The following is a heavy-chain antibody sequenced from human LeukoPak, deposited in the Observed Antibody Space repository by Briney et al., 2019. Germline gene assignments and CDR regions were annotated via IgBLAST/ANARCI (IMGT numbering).Heavy chain of an antibody. CDR1: GFSFSNYA. V-gene: IGHV3-23*01. CDR3: VTGDPIWFDP. J-gene: IGHJ5*02. Sequence: GGSLRLSCAASGFSFSNYAMSWVRQAPGKGLEWVSGVTSGGGHIYYADFVKGRFTIPRDDSKNTLFLQMDSLRVEDTAVYYCVTGDPIWFDPWGQGTLVTVSS. CDR2: VTSGGGHI. D-gene: IGHD3-10*01.